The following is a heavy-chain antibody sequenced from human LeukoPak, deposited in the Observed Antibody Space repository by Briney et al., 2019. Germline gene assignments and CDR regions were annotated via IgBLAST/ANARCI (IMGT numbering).Heavy chain of an antibody. CDR1: GFTFSSYS. J-gene: IGHJ6*02. D-gene: IGHD4-11*01. Sequence: GGSLRLSCGASGFTFSSYSMNWVRQAPGKGLEWVSYISSSSSTIYYADSVKGRFTISRDNAKNSLYLQMNSLRAEDTAVYYCARWTVYYGMDVWGQGTTVTVSS. CDR2: ISSSSSTI. V-gene: IGHV3-48*01. CDR3: ARWTVYYGMDV.